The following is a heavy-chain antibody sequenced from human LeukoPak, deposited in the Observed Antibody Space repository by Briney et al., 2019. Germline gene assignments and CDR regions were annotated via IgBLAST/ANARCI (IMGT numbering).Heavy chain of an antibody. D-gene: IGHD4-11*01. J-gene: IGHJ3*02. Sequence: ASVKVSCKASGYTFTGYYMHWVRQAPGQGLEWMGWINPNSGGTNYAQKFQGRVTMTRDTSISTAYMELSRLRSDDTAVYYCARDGGTTVIVLDAFDIWGQGTMVTVSS. V-gene: IGHV1-2*02. CDR3: ARDGGTTVIVLDAFDI. CDR2: INPNSGGT. CDR1: GYTFTGYY.